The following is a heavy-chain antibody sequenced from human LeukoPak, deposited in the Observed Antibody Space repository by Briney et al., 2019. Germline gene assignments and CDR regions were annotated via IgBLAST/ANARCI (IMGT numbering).Heavy chain of an antibody. CDR3: ARRGLVAGIYDLVYGFDI. J-gene: IGHJ3*02. D-gene: IGHD3/OR15-3a*01. V-gene: IGHV1-18*01. Sequence: ASVKVSCKASGYTFTSYGISWVRQAPGQGLEWMGWISAYNGNTKYAQRFQGRVTMTTDTSTSTAYMELSSLTSEDTAVYYCARRGLVAGIYDLVYGFDIWGQGTMVTVSS. CDR2: ISAYNGNT. CDR1: GYTFTSYG.